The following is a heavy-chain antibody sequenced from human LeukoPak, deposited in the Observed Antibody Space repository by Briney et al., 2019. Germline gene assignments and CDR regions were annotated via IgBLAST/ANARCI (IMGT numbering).Heavy chain of an antibody. J-gene: IGHJ6*03. Sequence: RTGGSLRLSCAASGFTFRSYWMSWVRQAPGKGLEWVANIKEDGCKEYYVDSVEGRFTISRDNAKNSLYLQMNSLRAEDTALYYCARSSIAAESYYYYMDVWGKGTTVTVSS. CDR2: IKEDGCKE. V-gene: IGHV3-7*03. CDR1: GFTFRSYW. CDR3: ARSSIAAESYYYYMDV. D-gene: IGHD6-13*01.